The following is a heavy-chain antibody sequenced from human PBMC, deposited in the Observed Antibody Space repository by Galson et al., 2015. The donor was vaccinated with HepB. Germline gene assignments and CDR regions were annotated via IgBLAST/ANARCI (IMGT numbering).Heavy chain of an antibody. CDR1: GASTSSNTYY. Sequence: SETLSLTCAVSGASTSSNTYYWSWIRQPPGRGLEWIGSIYYTGTTYYNPSLKCRVTISLDTPKNHFSLKLRSVTAADTAVYYCARHVGESGSYGMDVWGQGTTVTVSS. V-gene: IGHV4-39*01. D-gene: IGHD2-15*01. CDR3: ARHVGESGSYGMDV. J-gene: IGHJ6*02. CDR2: IYYTGTT.